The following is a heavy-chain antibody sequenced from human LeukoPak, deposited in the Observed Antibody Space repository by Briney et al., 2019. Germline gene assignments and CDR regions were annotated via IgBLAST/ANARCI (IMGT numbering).Heavy chain of an antibody. CDR1: GFTFSSYW. CDR2: INSDGSST. D-gene: IGHD3-22*01. J-gene: IGHJ4*02. CDR3: ARGTNTYYYDSSGYGDY. Sequence: QPGGSLRLSCAASGFTFSSYWMHWVRQAPGKGLVWVSRINSDGSSTSYADSVKGRFTISRDNAKNTLYLQMNSLRAEDTAVYYCARGTNTYYYDSSGYGDYWGQGTLVTVSS. V-gene: IGHV3-74*01.